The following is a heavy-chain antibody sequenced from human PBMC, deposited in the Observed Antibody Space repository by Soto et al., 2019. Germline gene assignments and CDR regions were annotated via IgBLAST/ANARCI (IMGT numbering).Heavy chain of an antibody. V-gene: IGHV4-30-4*01. CDR3: ARRAGDCGPYGMDV. CDR1: GGSISSGDYY. Sequence: SETLSLTCTVSGGSISSGDYYWSWIRQPPGKGLEWIGYIDYSGSTFNNPSLKSRLTLSIDTSKSQFSLKLSSVTAADSAVYYCARRAGDCGPYGMDVWGQGTTVTVSS. D-gene: IGHD2-21*01. CDR2: IDYSGST. J-gene: IGHJ6*02.